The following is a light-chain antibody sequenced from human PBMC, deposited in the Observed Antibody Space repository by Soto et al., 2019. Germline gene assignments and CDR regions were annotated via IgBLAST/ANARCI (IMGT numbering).Light chain of an antibody. J-gene: IGKJ1*01. CDR1: PSVSSY. Sequence: EIVLTQSPATLSLSPGERATLSCRASPSVSSYLAWYQQKPGQAPRLLIFDSSNSATGIPARFSGSGSGTDFTLTIIRLEPEDFAVYYYQQRSNWPPWTFGQGTKVEIK. CDR3: QQRSNWPPWT. CDR2: DSS. V-gene: IGKV3-11*01.